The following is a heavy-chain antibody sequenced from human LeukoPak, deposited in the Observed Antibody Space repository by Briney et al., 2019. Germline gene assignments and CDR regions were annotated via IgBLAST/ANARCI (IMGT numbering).Heavy chain of an antibody. J-gene: IGHJ4*02. Sequence: PSGTLSLTCAVSGGFISNINWWSWVRPPPGRGLEWIGEVHQSGVTNYNPSLKSRVTISLDKSNNQFSLKLNSVTAADTAVYFCAENGPWSLKYWGQGTLVTVSS. CDR1: GGFISNINW. V-gene: IGHV4-4*02. CDR3: AENGPWSLKY. D-gene: IGHD2-15*01. CDR2: VHQSGVT.